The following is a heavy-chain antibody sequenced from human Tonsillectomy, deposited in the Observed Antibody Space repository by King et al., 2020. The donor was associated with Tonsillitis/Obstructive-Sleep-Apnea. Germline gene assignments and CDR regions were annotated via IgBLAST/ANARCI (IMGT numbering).Heavy chain of an antibody. CDR3: AREGDEVDAFDI. D-gene: IGHD3-16*01. CDR2: VYHSGIT. V-gene: IGHV4-59*01. J-gene: IGHJ3*02. Sequence: VQLQESGPGLVKPSETLSLTCTVSGGSISSSYWSWIRQPPGKGLEWIGYVYHSGITKCNPSLKSRVTISVDTSKNQFSLNLTSVTAADTALYYCAREGDEVDAFDIWGQGTMVTVSS. CDR1: GGSISSSY.